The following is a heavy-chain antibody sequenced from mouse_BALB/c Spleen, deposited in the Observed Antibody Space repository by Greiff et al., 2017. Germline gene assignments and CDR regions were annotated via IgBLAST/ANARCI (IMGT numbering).Heavy chain of an antibody. CDR1: GFTFSSYA. J-gene: IGHJ2*01. D-gene: IGHD2-4*01. Sequence: EVKLMESGGGLVTPGGSLQLSCAASGFTFSSYAMSWVRQTPEKRLEWVASISSGGSTYYPDSVKGRFTISRDNARNILYLQMSSLRSEDTAMYYCARGYDYGGYWGQGTTLTVSS. CDR2: ISSGGST. CDR3: ARGYDYGGY. V-gene: IGHV5-6-5*01.